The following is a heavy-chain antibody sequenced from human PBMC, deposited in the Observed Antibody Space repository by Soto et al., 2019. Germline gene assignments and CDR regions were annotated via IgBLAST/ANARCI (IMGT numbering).Heavy chain of an antibody. V-gene: IGHV2-5*02. CDR2: IYWDDDN. D-gene: IGHD3-22*01. CDR1: GFSLSTRRVG. CDR3: ARDSSGYYGFDY. Sequence: SGPTLVNPTQTLTLTCAFSGFSLSTRRVGVGWIRQPPGKALEWLALIYWDDDNRFSPSLKSRLSISKDTSKDQVVLTMTNMDPVDTATYYCARDSSGYYGFDYWGQGILVTVSS. J-gene: IGHJ4*02.